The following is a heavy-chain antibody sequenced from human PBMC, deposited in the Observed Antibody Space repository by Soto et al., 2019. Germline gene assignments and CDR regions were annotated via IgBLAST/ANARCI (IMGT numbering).Heavy chain of an antibody. J-gene: IGHJ4*02. CDR1: GGSISSSNW. D-gene: IGHD5-18*01. CDR2: IYHSGST. V-gene: IGHV4-4*02. CDR3: ARARKGYSYGYRGYFDY. Sequence: QVQLQESGPGLVKPSGTLSLTCAVSGGSISSSNWWSWVRQPPGKGLEWIGEIYHSGSTNYNPSLTSRVTISVDESKNQFTLKLSSVTAADTAVYYCARARKGYSYGYRGYFDYWGQGTLVTVSS.